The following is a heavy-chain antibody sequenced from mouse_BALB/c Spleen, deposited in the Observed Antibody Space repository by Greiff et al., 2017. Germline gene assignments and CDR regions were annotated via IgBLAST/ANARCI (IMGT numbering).Heavy chain of an antibody. D-gene: IGHD2-2*01. CDR3: ARHDGYDVLKVWYFDY. CDR1: GFAFSSYD. CDR2: ISSGGGST. V-gene: IGHV5-12-1*01. J-gene: IGHJ2*01. Sequence: EVKLMESGGGLVKPGGSLKLSCAASGFAFSSYDMSWVRQTPEKRLEWVAYISSGGGSTYYPDTVKGRFTISRDNAKNTLYLQMSSLKSEDTAMYYCARHDGYDVLKVWYFDYWGQGTTLTVSS.